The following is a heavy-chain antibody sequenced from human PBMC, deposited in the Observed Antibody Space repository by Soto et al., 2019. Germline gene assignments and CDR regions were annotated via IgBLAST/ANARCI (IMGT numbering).Heavy chain of an antibody. CDR2: ISSSGSTI. V-gene: IGHV3-11*01. D-gene: IGHD5-12*01. CDR1: GFTFSDYY. J-gene: IGHJ4*02. CDR3: ARVFYSGYGHPVAYYFDY. Sequence: QVQLVESGGGLVKPGGSLRLSCAASGFTFSDYYMSWIRQAPGKGLEWVSYISSSGSTIYYADSVKGRFTISRDNAKNSVYLQMNSLSAEDTAVYYCARVFYSGYGHPVAYYFDYWGQGTLVTVSS.